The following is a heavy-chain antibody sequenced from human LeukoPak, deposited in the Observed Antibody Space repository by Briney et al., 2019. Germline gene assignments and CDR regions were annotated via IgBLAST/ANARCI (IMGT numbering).Heavy chain of an antibody. J-gene: IGHJ4*02. CDR3: AKVLRAPLSSGWYEVFDY. V-gene: IGHV3-30*02. CDR2: IRYDGSNK. Sequence: GGSLRLSCAASGFTFSSYGMHWVRQAPGKGLEWVAFIRYDGSNKYYADSVKGRFTISRDNSKNTLYLQMNSLRAEDTALYYCAKVLRAPLSSGWYEVFDYWGQGTLVTVSS. CDR1: GFTFSSYG. D-gene: IGHD6-19*01.